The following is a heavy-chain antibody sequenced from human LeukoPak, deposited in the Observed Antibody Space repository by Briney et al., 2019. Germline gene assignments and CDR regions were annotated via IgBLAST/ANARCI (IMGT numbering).Heavy chain of an antibody. D-gene: IGHD2-8*01. V-gene: IGHV1-2*02. J-gene: IGHJ5*02. CDR2: INPNSGDT. CDR1: GYTLTDYY. Sequence: ASVMVSCKASGYTLTDYYIHWVRQAPGQGLEWMGWINPNSGDTNYAQNFQDRVTLTRDTSISTAYMELTNLRSDDTAVYYCARPNGAYYNWFDPWGQGTLVTVS. CDR3: ARPNGAYYNWFDP.